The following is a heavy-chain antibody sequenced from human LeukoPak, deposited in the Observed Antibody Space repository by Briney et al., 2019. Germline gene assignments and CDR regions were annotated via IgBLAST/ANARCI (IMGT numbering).Heavy chain of an antibody. CDR1: GFTVSSNY. CDR3: ARWADGSRSYYFDY. J-gene: IGHJ4*02. V-gene: IGHV3-53*01. D-gene: IGHD3-10*01. CDR2: IYSGGST. Sequence: GGSLRLSCAASGFTVSSNYMSSVRQAPGKGLECVSVIYSGGSTYYADSVKGRFTISRDNSKNTLYLQMNSLRAEDTAVYYCARWADGSRSYYFDYWGKGTLVTVSS.